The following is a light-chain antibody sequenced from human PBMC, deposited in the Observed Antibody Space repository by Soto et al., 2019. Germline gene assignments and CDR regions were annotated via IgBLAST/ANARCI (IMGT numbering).Light chain of an antibody. J-gene: IGKJ4*01. CDR3: QHYNVWRLT. Sequence: EIVMTQSPATLSVSPGERATLSCRASQSVSSNLAWYQQKPGQTPKLPIYVASTRATGIQARFSGSGSGTEFTLTSRSLQSEDFAVYYCQHYNVWRLTFGVVTKVEF. CDR1: QSVSSN. CDR2: VAS. V-gene: IGKV3-15*01.